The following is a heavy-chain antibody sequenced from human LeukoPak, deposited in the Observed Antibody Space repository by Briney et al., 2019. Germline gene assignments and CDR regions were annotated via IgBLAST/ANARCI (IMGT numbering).Heavy chain of an antibody. CDR1: GYAFTGYY. CDR3: ARRYGSGSYDFDY. CDR2: INPNSGGT. Sequence: ASVKVSCKASGYAFTGYYMHWLRQAPGQGLEWMGWINPNSGGTNYAQKFQGWVTMTRDTSISTAYMELSRLRSDDTAVYYCARRYGSGSYDFDYWGPGTLVTVSS. V-gene: IGHV1-2*04. D-gene: IGHD3-10*01. J-gene: IGHJ4*02.